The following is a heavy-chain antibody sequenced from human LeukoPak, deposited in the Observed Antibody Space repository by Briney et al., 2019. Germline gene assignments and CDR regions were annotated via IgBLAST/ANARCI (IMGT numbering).Heavy chain of an antibody. CDR1: GYTFTSYY. D-gene: IGHD6-13*01. CDR3: ASHSSSWLRGYYYYYMDV. V-gene: IGHV1-46*04. Sequence: ASVKVSCKASGYTFTSYYMHWVRQAPGQGLEWMGLINPGGGSTSYAQKLQGGVTMSRDTSTSTVYMELSSLRSEDTAVYYCASHSSSWLRGYYYYYMDVWGKGTTVTVAS. CDR2: INPGGGST. J-gene: IGHJ6*03.